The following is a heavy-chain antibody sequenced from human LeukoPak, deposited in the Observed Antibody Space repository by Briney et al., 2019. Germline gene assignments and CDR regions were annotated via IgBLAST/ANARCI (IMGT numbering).Heavy chain of an antibody. CDR2: INHSGST. J-gene: IGHJ4*02. D-gene: IGHD3-22*01. V-gene: IGHV4-34*01. Sequence: PSETLSLTCAVYGGSFSGYYWSWIRQPPGKGLEWIGEINHSGSTNYNPSLKSRVTISVDTSKNQFSLKLSSVTAADTAVYYCASRAEYYYDSSGYSRYRPYYFDYWGQGTLVTVSS. CDR1: GGSFSGYY. CDR3: ASRAEYYYDSSGYSRYRPYYFDY.